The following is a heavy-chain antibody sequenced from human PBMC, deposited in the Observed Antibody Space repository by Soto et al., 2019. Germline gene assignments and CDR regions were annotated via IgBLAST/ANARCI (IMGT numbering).Heavy chain of an antibody. CDR3: ARPGLASANGVEGKYYYGRDV. CDR2: IWYDGSNK. V-gene: IGHV3-33*01. J-gene: IGHJ6*01. CDR1: GFTFSSYG. D-gene: IGHD2-8*01. Sequence: QVQLVASGGGVVQPGRSLRLSCAASGFTFSSYGMHWVRQAPGKGLEWVAVIWYDGSNKYYADSVKGRFTIPSDNSKNTMYRQMSSLSAEDTAVYYCARPGLASANGVEGKYYYGRDVCGKGTTVTVSS.